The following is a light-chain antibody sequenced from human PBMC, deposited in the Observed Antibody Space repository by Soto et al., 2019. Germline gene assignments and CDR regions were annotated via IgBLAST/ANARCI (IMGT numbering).Light chain of an antibody. CDR1: QSVRSSY. J-gene: IGKJ1*01. CDR3: QQYGTSPRT. CDR2: GVS. V-gene: IGKV3-20*01. Sequence: EIVLTQSPGTLSLSPGERATLSCRASQSVRSSYLAWYQQKLGQAPRLLIYGVSNRATGIPDRFSGSGSGTHFPLTISRLESEDFAVYYCQQYGTSPRTFGQGTKVEIK.